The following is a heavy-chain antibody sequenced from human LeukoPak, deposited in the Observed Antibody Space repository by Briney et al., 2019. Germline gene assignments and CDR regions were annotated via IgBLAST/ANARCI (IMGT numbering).Heavy chain of an antibody. D-gene: IGHD3-10*01. CDR1: GYTFTSNS. CDR3: ARAVAFGSGSCPGY. V-gene: IGHV7-4-1*02. CDR2: ISTNTGNP. Sequence: ASVKVSCKASGYTFTSNSINWVRQAPGQGLEWMGWISTNTGNPTYAQGFTGRFVFSMDTSVSTAYLEISSLKAEDTAVYYCARAVAFGSGSCPGYWGQGTLVTVSS. J-gene: IGHJ4*02.